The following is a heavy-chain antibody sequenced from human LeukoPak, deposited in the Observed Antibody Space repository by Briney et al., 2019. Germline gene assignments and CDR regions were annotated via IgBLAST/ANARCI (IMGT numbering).Heavy chain of an antibody. V-gene: IGHV4-39*07. CDR2: IYYSGST. CDR1: GGSISSSSYY. Sequence: SETLSLTCTVSGGSISSSSYYWGWIRQPPGKGLEWIGSIYYSGSTYYNPSLKSRVTISVDTSKNQFSLKLSSVTAADTAVYYCARELITMVRGVTSGNWFDPWGQGTLVTVSS. CDR3: ARELITMVRGVTSGNWFDP. D-gene: IGHD3-10*01. J-gene: IGHJ5*02.